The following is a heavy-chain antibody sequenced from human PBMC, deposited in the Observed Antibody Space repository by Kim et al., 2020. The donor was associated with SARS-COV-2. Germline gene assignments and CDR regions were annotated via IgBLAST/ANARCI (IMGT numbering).Heavy chain of an antibody. D-gene: IGHD2-21*01. CDR3: ARVSSPDYCDYFDY. Sequence: SVKVSCKASGCSFSNYAIAWVRQAPGQGLEWMGRVIPGRDMTNYAQNFQGRVTITADTSTNTAYMELSSLRSDDTAMFYCARVSSPDYCDYFDYWGKGT. CDR1: GCSFSNYA. CDR2: VIPGRDMT. V-gene: IGHV1-69*04. J-gene: IGHJ4*02.